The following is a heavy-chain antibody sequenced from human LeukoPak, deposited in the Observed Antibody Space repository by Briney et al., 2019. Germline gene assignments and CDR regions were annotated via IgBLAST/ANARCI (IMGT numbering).Heavy chain of an antibody. CDR3: ARPKGEYSSSGGAFDI. CDR1: GFTFSTYW. CDR2: IKQDGSEK. V-gene: IGHV3-7*01. D-gene: IGHD6-6*01. Sequence: GSLRLSCAASGFTFSTYWMSWVRQAPGKGLEWVANIKQDGSEKYYVDSVKGRFTISRDNAKNSLYLQMNSLRAEDTAVYYCARPKGEYSSSGGAFDIWGQGTMVTVSS. J-gene: IGHJ3*02.